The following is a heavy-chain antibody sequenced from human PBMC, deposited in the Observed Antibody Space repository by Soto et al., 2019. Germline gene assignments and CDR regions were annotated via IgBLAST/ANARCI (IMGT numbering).Heavy chain of an antibody. V-gene: IGHV1-18*01. J-gene: IGHJ5*01. Sequence: ASVKVSCKASGYTFTSYGISWVRQAPGQGLEWMGWISAYNGNTNYAQKLQGRVTMTTDTSTSTAYMELRSLRSDDTAVYYCARAPYSTSWYGSWFDYWREGTLGTVAS. D-gene: IGHD6-13*01. CDR2: ISAYNGNT. CDR1: GYTFTSYG. CDR3: ARAPYSTSWYGSWFDY.